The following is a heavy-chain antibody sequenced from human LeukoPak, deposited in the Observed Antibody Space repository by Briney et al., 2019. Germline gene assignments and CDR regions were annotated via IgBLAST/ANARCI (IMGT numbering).Heavy chain of an antibody. CDR3: ARTDGGPDY. CDR2: IYYSGST. Sequence: PSETLSLTCTVSGGSISSSSYYWGWIRQPPGKGLEWIGSIYYSGSTYYNPSLKSRVTISVDTSKNQFSLKLSSVAAADTAVYYCARTDGGPDYWGQGTLVTVSS. D-gene: IGHD3-16*01. J-gene: IGHJ4*02. CDR1: GGSISSSSYY. V-gene: IGHV4-39*01.